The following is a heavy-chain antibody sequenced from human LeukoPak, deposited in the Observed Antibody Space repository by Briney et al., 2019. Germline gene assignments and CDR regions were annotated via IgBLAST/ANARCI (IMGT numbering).Heavy chain of an antibody. Sequence: GGSLRLSCAASKFAFSSYAMSWVRQAPGKGLEWVSAISGGGGNTYYADSVKGRFTISRDNSKNTLYLQMNSLRAEDTAVYYCASISIAASLDYWGQGTLVTVSS. D-gene: IGHD6-6*01. J-gene: IGHJ4*02. CDR2: ISGGGGNT. CDR1: KFAFSSYA. CDR3: ASISIAASLDY. V-gene: IGHV3-23*01.